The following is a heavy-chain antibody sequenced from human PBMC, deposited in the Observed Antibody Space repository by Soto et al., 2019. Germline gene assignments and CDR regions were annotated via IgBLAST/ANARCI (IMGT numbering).Heavy chain of an antibody. CDR2: INHSGST. CDR1: GGSFSGYY. D-gene: IGHD2-8*01. J-gene: IGHJ5*02. CDR3: AVDCTNGVCP. V-gene: IGHV4-34*01. Sequence: SETLSLTCAVYGGSFSGYYWSWIRQPPGKGLEWIGEINHSGSTNYNPSLKSRVTISVDTSKNQFSLKLSSVTAADTAVYYCAVDCTNGVCPWGQGTLVTVSS.